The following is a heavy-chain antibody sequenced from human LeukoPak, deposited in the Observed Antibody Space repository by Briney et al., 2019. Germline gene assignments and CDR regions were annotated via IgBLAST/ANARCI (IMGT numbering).Heavy chain of an antibody. Sequence: PSETLSLTCAVYGGSLSGYYWSWIRQPPGKGLEWIGEINHSGSTTYNPSLKSRVTISIDTSKNQFSLKLSSVTAADTAVYYCARADIAATGTPFDYWGQGTLVTVSS. D-gene: IGHD6-13*01. J-gene: IGHJ4*02. CDR1: GGSLSGYY. V-gene: IGHV4-34*01. CDR2: INHSGST. CDR3: ARADIAATGTPFDY.